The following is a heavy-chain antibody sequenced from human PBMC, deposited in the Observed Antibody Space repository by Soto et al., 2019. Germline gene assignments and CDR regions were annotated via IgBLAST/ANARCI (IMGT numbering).Heavy chain of an antibody. V-gene: IGHV3-9*01. D-gene: IGHD3-10*01. J-gene: IGHJ4*02. CDR2: ISWNSGSI. CDR3: AKDGTPFGSGNYWVWFDY. CDR1: GFTFDDYA. Sequence: EVQLVESGGGLVQPGRSLRLSCAASGFTFDDYAMHWVRQAPGKGLEWVSGISWNSGSIGYADSVKGRFTISRDNSKNTLSLQMNSLRAEDTAVYYCAKDGTPFGSGNYWVWFDYWGQGTLVTVSS.